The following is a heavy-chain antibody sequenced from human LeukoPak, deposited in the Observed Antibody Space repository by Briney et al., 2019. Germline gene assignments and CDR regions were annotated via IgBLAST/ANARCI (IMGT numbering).Heavy chain of an antibody. V-gene: IGHV4-39*07. CDR2: IYYSGST. CDR1: GGSISSSSYY. J-gene: IGHJ6*03. Sequence: SETLSLTCTLSGGSISSSSYYWGWIRQPPGKGLEWIGSIYYSGSTYYNPSLKSRVTISVDTSKNQFSLKLSSVTAADTAVYYCARAEGAASGYYYYYYMDVWGKGTTVTISS. D-gene: IGHD2-15*01. CDR3: ARAEGAASGYYYYYYMDV.